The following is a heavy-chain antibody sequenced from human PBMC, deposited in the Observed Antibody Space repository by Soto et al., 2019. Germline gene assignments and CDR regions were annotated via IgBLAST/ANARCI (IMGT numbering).Heavy chain of an antibody. D-gene: IGHD6-19*01. CDR2: IYYSGST. V-gene: IGHV4-39*01. CDR1: GGSISSSSYY. CDR3: ARQASHSSGFNDY. Sequence: SETLSLTCTVSGGSISSSSYYWGWIRQPPGKGLEWIGNIYYSGSTYYNPSLKSRVTISVDTSKNQFSLKLSSVTAADTAVYYCARQASHSSGFNDYWGQGTLVT. J-gene: IGHJ4*02.